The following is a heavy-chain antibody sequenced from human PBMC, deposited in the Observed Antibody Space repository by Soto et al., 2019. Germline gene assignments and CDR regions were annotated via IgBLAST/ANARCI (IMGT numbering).Heavy chain of an antibody. J-gene: IGHJ4*02. V-gene: IGHV3-23*01. D-gene: IGHD3-3*01. CDR1: GFTFSNYA. Sequence: GGSLRLSCAASGFTFSNYAMSWVRQAPGKGLEWVSTISSSGGNTYYADSVKGRFTISRDNSKNTLYLQMNSLRAEDTALYYCAKDGRLRFLEWLAYFDNWGQGTLVTVSS. CDR3: AKDGRLRFLEWLAYFDN. CDR2: ISSSGGNT.